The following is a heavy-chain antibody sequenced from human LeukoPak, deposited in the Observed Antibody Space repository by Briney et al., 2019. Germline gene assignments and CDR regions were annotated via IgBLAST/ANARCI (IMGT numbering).Heavy chain of an antibody. D-gene: IGHD6-13*01. Sequence: GGSLRVYCAASGVTLSPYGMHWVRQAPGKGLEWVAVISYEGGTQHYADSVKGRFIISRDNPRNTLYLQMNILRTEDTAVYYCAKEGTPQVSTWYDLWGQGTQVIVSS. CDR3: AKEGTPQVSTWYDL. CDR1: GVTLSPYG. J-gene: IGHJ5*02. CDR2: ISYEGGTQ. V-gene: IGHV3-30*18.